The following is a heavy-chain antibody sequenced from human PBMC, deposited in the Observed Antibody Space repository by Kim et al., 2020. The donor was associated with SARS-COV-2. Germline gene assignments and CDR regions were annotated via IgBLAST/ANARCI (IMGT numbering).Heavy chain of an antibody. CDR2: ISWNSGSI. Sequence: GGSLRLSCAASGFTFDDYAMHWVRQAPGKGLEWVSGISWNSGSIGYADSVKGRFTISRDNAKNSLYLQMNSLRAEDTALYYCAKDTDPYYYDSSGYYHGMDVWGQGNTVTVSS. D-gene: IGHD3-22*01. V-gene: IGHV3-9*01. J-gene: IGHJ6*02. CDR3: AKDTDPYYYDSSGYYHGMDV. CDR1: GFTFDDYA.